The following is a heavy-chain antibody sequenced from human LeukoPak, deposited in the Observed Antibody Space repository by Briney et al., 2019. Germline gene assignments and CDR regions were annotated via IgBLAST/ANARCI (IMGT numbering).Heavy chain of an antibody. CDR1: GFTFSSYG. V-gene: IGHV3-30*02. CDR3: AKARGNYVWGSYKEGYFDY. D-gene: IGHD3-16*01. Sequence: PGGSLRLSCAASGFTFSSYGMHWVRQAPGKGLEWVAVIWYDGSNKYYADSVKGRFTISRDNSKNTLYLQMNSLRAEDTAVYYCAKARGNYVWGSYKEGYFDYWGQGTLVTVSS. J-gene: IGHJ4*02. CDR2: IWYDGSNK.